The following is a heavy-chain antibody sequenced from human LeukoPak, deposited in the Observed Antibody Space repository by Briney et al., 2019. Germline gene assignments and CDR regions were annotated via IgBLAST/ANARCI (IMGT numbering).Heavy chain of an antibody. CDR2: ISSSGSTI. V-gene: IGHV3-11*01. Sequence: SGGSLRLSCAASGFTFSDYYMSWIRRAPGKGLEWVSYISSSGSTIYYADSVKGRFTISRDNAKNSLYLQMNSLRAEDTAVYYCARIPIVGAHIDYWGQGTLVTVSS. D-gene: IGHD1-26*01. CDR3: ARIPIVGAHIDY. CDR1: GFTFSDYY. J-gene: IGHJ4*02.